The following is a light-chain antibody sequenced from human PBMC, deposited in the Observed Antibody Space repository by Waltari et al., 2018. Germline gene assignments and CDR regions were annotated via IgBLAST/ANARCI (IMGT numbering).Light chain of an antibody. Sequence: IVLTPSPGTLSLSPGERATLSCRASENVPAGYVAWYQQKPGQSPRLLMYGVSNRATGIPDRFSGSESGTDFTLIVSRLEPEDFAVYYCHQYGSLPWTFGQGTRVDIK. J-gene: IGKJ1*01. CDR3: HQYGSLPWT. CDR1: ENVPAGY. CDR2: GVS. V-gene: IGKV3-20*01.